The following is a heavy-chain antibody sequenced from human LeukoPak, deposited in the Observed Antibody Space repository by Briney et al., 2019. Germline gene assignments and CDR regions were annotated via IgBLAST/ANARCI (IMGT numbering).Heavy chain of an antibody. CDR1: GGSISSGGYS. D-gene: IGHD2-15*01. Sequence: PSQTLSLTCAVSGGSISSGGYSWSWIRQPPGQGLEWIGYIYHSGSTYYNPSLKSRVTISVDRSKNQFSLKLSSVTAADTAVYYCARGYCSGGSCRGGAFDIWGQGTMVTVSS. CDR2: IYHSGST. J-gene: IGHJ3*02. CDR3: ARGYCSGGSCRGGAFDI. V-gene: IGHV4-30-2*01.